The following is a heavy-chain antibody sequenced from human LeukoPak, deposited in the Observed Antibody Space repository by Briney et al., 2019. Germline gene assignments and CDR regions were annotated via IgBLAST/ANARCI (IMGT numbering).Heavy chain of an antibody. Sequence: ASVKVSCKASGYTFTGYYMHWVRQAPGQGLEWMGWINPKSGGTNYAQKFQGRVTMTRDTSISTAYMELSRLRSDDTAVYYCAREGGIQTIAYWGQGTLVTVSS. CDR3: AREGGIQTIAY. J-gene: IGHJ4*02. CDR1: GYTFTGYY. V-gene: IGHV1-2*02. CDR2: INPKSGGT. D-gene: IGHD5-18*01.